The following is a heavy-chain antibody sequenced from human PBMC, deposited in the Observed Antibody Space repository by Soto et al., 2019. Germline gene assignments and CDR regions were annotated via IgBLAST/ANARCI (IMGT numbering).Heavy chain of an antibody. V-gene: IGHV4-31*03. CDR1: GGSISSGGYY. CDR3: ARDLRNCKDYCDAFDI. Sequence: QVQLQESGPGLVKPSQTLSLTCTVSGGSISSGGYYWSWIRQHPGKGLEWIGYIYYSGSTYYNPSLKSRVTISVDTSKNQFSLKLSSVTAADTAVYYCARDLRNCKDYCDAFDIWGQGTMVTVSS. CDR2: IYYSGST. J-gene: IGHJ3*02. D-gene: IGHD1-1*01.